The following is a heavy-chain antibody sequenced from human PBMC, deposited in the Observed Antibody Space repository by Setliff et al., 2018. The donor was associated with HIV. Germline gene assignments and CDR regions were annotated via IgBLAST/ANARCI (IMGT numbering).Heavy chain of an antibody. CDR2: GYYSGTT. J-gene: IGHJ4*02. D-gene: IGHD2-2*01. Sequence: SETLSLTCTVSGVSISAYYWNWIRQSPGKGLEWIGFGYYSGTTYYNPSLKSRVTISVDTSKNHFSLKLTSVTAADTAVYYCATVVPAAHFDYWGQGTLVTVSS. CDR3: ATVVPAAHFDY. CDR1: GVSISAYY. V-gene: IGHV4-59*01.